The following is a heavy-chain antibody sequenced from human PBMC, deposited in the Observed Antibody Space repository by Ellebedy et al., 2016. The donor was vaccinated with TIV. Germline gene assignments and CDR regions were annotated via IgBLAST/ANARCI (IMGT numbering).Heavy chain of an antibody. V-gene: IGHV3-72*01. CDR2: VRNKANSYTT. Sequence: GESLKISXAASGFTFSDYYMDWVRQAPGRRLEWVGRVRNKANSYTTEYAASVKGRFTISRDDSKNSLYLQMNSLKTEDTAVYYCARASGSYSPWDYWGQGTLVTVSS. J-gene: IGHJ4*02. D-gene: IGHD1-26*01. CDR3: ARASGSYSPWDY. CDR1: GFTFSDYY.